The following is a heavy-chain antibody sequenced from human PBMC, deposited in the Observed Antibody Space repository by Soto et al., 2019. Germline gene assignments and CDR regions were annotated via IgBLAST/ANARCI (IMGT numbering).Heavy chain of an antibody. CDR1: GGTCGNSA. CDR3: ARVKDRQQLGGNYYYGIDV. V-gene: IGHV1-69*12. Sequence: QVQLVQSGAEVKKPGSSVTVSCKASGGTCGNSAISWVRQAPGQGLEWMGGIIPIFPTPHYAQKFQGRVTITADESTTKDYMEVTSLRSEDTAVYYCARVKDRQQLGGNYYYGIDVWGQGTTVTVSS. J-gene: IGHJ6*02. CDR2: IIPIFPTP. D-gene: IGHD3-3*02.